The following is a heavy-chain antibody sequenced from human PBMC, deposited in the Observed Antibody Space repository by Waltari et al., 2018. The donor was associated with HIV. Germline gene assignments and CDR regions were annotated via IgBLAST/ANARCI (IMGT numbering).Heavy chain of an antibody. CDR2: IYYSGST. J-gene: IGHJ4*02. CDR3: ARQSRGNSVGYDY. CDR1: GGPISSYY. Sequence: QVQLQESGPGLVKPSETLSLTCTVPGGPISSYYWTWIRQPPGKGLEWIGYIYYSGSTNYNPALKSRLTMSVDTSKNQFSLKLSSVTAADTAVYYCARQSRGNSVGYDYWGQGTLVTVSS. V-gene: IGHV4-59*08. D-gene: IGHD1-26*01.